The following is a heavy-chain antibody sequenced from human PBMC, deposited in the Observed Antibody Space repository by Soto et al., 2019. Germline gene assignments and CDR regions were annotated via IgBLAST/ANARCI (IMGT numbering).Heavy chain of an antibody. CDR1: GFTFSSYG. V-gene: IGHV3-30*18. D-gene: IGHD6-6*01. Sequence: PGGSLRLSCAASGFTFSSYGMHWVRQAPGKGLEWVAVISYDGSNKYYADSVKGRFTISRDNSKNTLYLQMNSLRAEDTAVYYCAKDKKAARPMGYYYGMDVWGQGTTVTVSS. CDR3: AKDKKAARPMGYYYGMDV. CDR2: ISYDGSNK. J-gene: IGHJ6*02.